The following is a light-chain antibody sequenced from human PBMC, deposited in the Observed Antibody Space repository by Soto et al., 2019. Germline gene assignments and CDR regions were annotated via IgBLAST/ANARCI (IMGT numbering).Light chain of an antibody. V-gene: IGKV3-20*01. CDR1: QSVSSN. CDR3: QQSGDSLLT. J-gene: IGKJ4*01. Sequence: IGRTQTQATLSVSPGERATLSCRASQSVSSNLAWYQQKPGQAPRLLIYGASSRATGIADRFSGSGSGTDFTLTISRLEPEDFAGYYCQQSGDSLLTFGGGTKVDIK. CDR2: GAS.